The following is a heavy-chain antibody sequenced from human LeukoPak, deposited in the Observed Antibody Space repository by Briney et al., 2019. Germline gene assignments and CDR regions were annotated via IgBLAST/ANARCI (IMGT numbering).Heavy chain of an antibody. D-gene: IGHD3-22*01. Sequence: SETLSLTCTVSGGSVSSGSYYWSWIRQPPVRRLEWIGDIYYSGSTNYNPSLESRVTISFDTSKNQFSLKLSSVTAADTAVYYCARYDSSGYSLYYFDYWGQGTLVTVSS. CDR2: IYYSGST. V-gene: IGHV4-61*01. CDR3: ARYDSSGYSLYYFDY. J-gene: IGHJ4*02. CDR1: GGSVSSGSYY.